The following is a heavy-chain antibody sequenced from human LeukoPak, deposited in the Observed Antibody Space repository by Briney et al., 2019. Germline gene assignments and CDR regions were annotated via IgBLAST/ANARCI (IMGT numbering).Heavy chain of an antibody. J-gene: IGHJ6*02. V-gene: IGHV4-30-4*01. CDR1: GGSISSGDYY. Sequence: PSQTLSLTCTVSGGSISSGDYYWSWIRQPPGKGLEWIGYIYYSGSTNYNPSLKSRVTISVDTSKNQFSLKLSSVTAADTAVYYCARNFWTPIPYYGMDVWGQGTTVTVSS. CDR2: IYYSGST. CDR3: ARNFWTPIPYYGMDV. D-gene: IGHD3/OR15-3a*01.